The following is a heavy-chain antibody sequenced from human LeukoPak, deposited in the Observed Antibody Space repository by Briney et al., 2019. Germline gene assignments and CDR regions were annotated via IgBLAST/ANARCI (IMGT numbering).Heavy chain of an antibody. CDR1: GGSISSYS. J-gene: IGHJ3*02. V-gene: IGHV4-4*07. Sequence: SETLSLTCTVSGGSISSYSWSWIRQPAGKGLEWIGRIYTSGSTNYNPSLKSRVTMSVDTSKNQFSLKLSPVTAADTAVYYCARGVSEWLQDAFDIWGQGTMVTVSS. D-gene: IGHD3-3*01. CDR3: ARGVSEWLQDAFDI. CDR2: IYTSGST.